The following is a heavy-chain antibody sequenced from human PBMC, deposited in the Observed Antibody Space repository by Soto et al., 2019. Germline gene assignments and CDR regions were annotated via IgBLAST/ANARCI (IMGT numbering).Heavy chain of an antibody. CDR1: GFTFGDYA. CDR3: TRDRGHYYDSSGYYDAFDI. J-gene: IGHJ3*02. D-gene: IGHD3-22*01. CDR2: IRSKAYGGTT. V-gene: IGHV3-49*03. Sequence: PGGSLRLSCTASGFTFGDYAMSWFRQAPGKGLEWVGFIRSKAYGGTTEYAASVKGRFTISRDDSKSIAYLQMNSLKTEDTAVYYCTRDRGHYYDSSGYYDAFDIWGQGTMVTVPS.